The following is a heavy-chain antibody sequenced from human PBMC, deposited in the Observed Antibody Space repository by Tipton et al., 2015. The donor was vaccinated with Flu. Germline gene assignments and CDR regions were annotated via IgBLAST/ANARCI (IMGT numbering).Heavy chain of an antibody. Sequence: TLSLTCAVSSYSISSAYYWGWVRQPPGKGLEWIGTIYHSGTTYYNPSLRSRLTMSVDTSKNQFSLKLSSVTAADTAVYYCARHTGDSVRGVIDYWGQGTLVTVSS. CDR3: ARHTGDSVRGVIDY. D-gene: IGHD3-10*02. V-gene: IGHV4-38-2*01. J-gene: IGHJ4*02. CDR2: IYHSGTT. CDR1: SYSISSAYY.